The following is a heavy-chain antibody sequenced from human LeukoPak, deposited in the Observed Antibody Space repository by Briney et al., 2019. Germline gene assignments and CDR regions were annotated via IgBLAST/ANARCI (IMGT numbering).Heavy chain of an antibody. CDR1: GGSFSGYH. CDR2: INPSGSA. D-gene: IGHD3-22*01. J-gene: IGHJ6*03. V-gene: IGHV4-34*01. CDR3: ARGRHDITMIVVVMTSVSYYLDV. Sequence: SETLSLTCAVYGGSFSGYHWTWIRQSPGKGLEWIGDINPSGSAYYNPSLKSRLTISVDTSKNQFSLKLRSVTAADTAVYYCARGRHDITMIVVVMTSVSYYLDVWGKGTTVTVSS.